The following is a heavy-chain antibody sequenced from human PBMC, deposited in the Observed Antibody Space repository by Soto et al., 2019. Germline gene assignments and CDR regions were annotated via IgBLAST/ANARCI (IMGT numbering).Heavy chain of an antibody. J-gene: IGHJ5*02. V-gene: IGHV1-46*03. CDR2: SNPSGGSR. CDR1: GYTFTSYY. CDR3: ARAQYGSGKRFDP. D-gene: IGHD3-10*01. Sequence: QVQLVQSGAEVKKPGASVKVSCKASGYTFTSYYMHWVRQAPGQGLEWMGISNPSGGSRSYAQKFQGRVTMTRDTSTSTVYMELSSLRSEDTAVYYCARAQYGSGKRFDPWGQGTLVTVSS.